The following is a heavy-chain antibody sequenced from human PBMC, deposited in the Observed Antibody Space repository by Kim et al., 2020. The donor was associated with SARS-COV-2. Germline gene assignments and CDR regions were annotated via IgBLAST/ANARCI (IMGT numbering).Heavy chain of an antibody. CDR3: AKREDRYCSGGSCYVFSY. CDR2: ITYDGSKK. Sequence: GGSLRLSCAASGFTFGAYGLHWVRQTPGKGLEWVAEITYDGSKKYYADSVKGRFTISRDNSKNTLYLQMNTLRAEDTAVYYCAKREDRYCSGGSCYVFSYWGQGTLVTVSS. CDR1: GFTFGAYG. J-gene: IGHJ4*02. D-gene: IGHD2-15*01. V-gene: IGHV3-33*05.